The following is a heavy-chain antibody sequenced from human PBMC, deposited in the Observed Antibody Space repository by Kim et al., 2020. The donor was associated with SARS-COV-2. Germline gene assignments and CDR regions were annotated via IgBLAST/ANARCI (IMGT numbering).Heavy chain of an antibody. V-gene: IGHV3-7*01. CDR2: IKREGSEK. CDR1: GFTFSNYW. CDR3: TSWGAGNY. J-gene: IGHJ4*02. D-gene: IGHD6-13*01. Sequence: GGSLRLSCAASGFTFSNYWMSWVRQAPGKGLEWVAHIKREGSEKSYADSVWGRFTISRDNAQYSLLLQMNSLRVEDTAVYYCTSWGAGNYWGPGTLVTVSS.